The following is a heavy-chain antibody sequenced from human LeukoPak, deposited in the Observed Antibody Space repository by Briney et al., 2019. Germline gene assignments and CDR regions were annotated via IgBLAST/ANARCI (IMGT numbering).Heavy chain of an antibody. CDR2: IYYSGTP. Sequence: SETLSLTCTVSGGSISTYYWSWIRQPPGKGLEWIGYIYYSGTPNYNPTLKSRVTMSVDTSKNQFSLKLSSVTAADTAVYYCAREGGPYRPLDYSGQGTLVTVAS. CDR3: AREGGPYRPLDY. CDR1: GGSISTYY. J-gene: IGHJ4*02. V-gene: IGHV4-59*12.